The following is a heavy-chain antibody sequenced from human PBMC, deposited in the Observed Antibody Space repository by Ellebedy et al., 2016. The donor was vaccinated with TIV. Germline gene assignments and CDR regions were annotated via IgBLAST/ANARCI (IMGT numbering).Heavy chain of an antibody. D-gene: IGHD1-14*01. Sequence: SETLSLTXTVSGGSVSSSVYYWGWIRQPPGKGLEWIGTVNYSGSTYYNPSLKNRVTMSVDASTTQLSLNLSSVTAADTAVYFCARLRQSRDRSHWYFDLWGRGTLVTVSS. CDR1: GGSVSSSVYY. CDR3: ARLRQSRDRSHWYFDL. J-gene: IGHJ2*01. CDR2: VNYSGST. V-gene: IGHV4-39*07.